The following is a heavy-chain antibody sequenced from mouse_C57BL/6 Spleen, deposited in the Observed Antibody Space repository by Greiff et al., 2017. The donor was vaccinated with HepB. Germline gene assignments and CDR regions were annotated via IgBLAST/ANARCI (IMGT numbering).Heavy chain of an antibody. CDR2: INPSNGGT. Sequence: VQLQQSGTELVKPGASVKLSCKASGYTFTSYWMHWVKQRPGQGLEWIGNINPSNGGTNYNEKFKSKATLTVDKSSSTAYMQLSSLTSEDSAVYYGAREITTVVAHWYFDVWGTGTTVTVSS. J-gene: IGHJ1*03. CDR1: GYTFTSYW. V-gene: IGHV1-53*01. CDR3: AREITTVVAHWYFDV. D-gene: IGHD1-1*01.